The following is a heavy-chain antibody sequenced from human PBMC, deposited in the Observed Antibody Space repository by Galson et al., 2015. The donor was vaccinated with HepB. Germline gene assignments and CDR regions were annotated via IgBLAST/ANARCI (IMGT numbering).Heavy chain of an antibody. CDR3: AREVRYSSSSRWFDP. V-gene: IGHV3-48*03. D-gene: IGHD6-6*01. CDR2: ISSSGSTI. CDR1: GFTFSSYE. Sequence: LRLSCAASGFTFSSYEMNWVRQAPGKGLEWVSYISSSGSTIYYADSVKDRFTISRDNAKNSLYLQMNSLRAEDTVVYYCAREVRYSSSSRWFDPWGQGTLVTVSS. J-gene: IGHJ5*02.